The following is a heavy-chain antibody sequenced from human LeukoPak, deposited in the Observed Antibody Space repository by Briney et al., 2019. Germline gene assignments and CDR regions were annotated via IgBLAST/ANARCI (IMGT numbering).Heavy chain of an antibody. CDR1: GGSISSYY. D-gene: IGHD6-13*01. CDR3: ARVGADSDADY. CDR2: IYYSGST. J-gene: IGHJ4*02. V-gene: IGHV4-59*01. Sequence: PSETLSLTCTVSGGSISSYYWSWIRQPPGKGLEWIGYIYYSGSTNYNPSLKSRVTISVDTSKNQFSLKLSSVTAADTAVYYCARVGADSDADYWGQGTLVTVSS.